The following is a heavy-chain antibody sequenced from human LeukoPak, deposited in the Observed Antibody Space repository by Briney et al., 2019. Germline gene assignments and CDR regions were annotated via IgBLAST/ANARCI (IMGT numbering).Heavy chain of an antibody. CDR2: ISTTSDYI. Sequence: SGGSLRLSCAASGFTFSGYSMNWVRQAPGKGLEWVSSISTTSDYIHYADLLKGRVAISRDNAKNSLYLQMNSLRAEDTAVYYCARGGIYSQGFDYWGQGSLVTVSS. J-gene: IGHJ4*02. CDR1: GFTFSGYS. V-gene: IGHV3-21*01. D-gene: IGHD6-13*01. CDR3: ARGGIYSQGFDY.